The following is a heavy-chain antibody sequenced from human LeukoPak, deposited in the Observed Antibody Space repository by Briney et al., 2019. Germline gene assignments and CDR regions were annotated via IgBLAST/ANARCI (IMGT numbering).Heavy chain of an antibody. CDR3: ARGQVVVVPAARYYYYYMDV. CDR1: GGSFSDYY. Sequence: PSETLSLTCAVYGGSFSDYYWSWIRQPPGKGREWSGEIIHSGSTNYNPSLKSRVTLSVDTSKNQFSLKLSSVTAADTAVYYCARGQVVVVPAARYYYYYMDVWGKGTTVTVSS. V-gene: IGHV4-34*01. D-gene: IGHD2-2*01. CDR2: IIHSGST. J-gene: IGHJ6*03.